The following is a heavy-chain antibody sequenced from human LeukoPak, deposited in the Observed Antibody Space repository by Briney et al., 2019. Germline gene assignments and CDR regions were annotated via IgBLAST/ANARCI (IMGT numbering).Heavy chain of an antibody. CDR2: ISSSGSTR. CDR1: GFTFSDYY. Sequence: GGSLRLSCAASGFTFSDYYMSWIRQAPGKGLEWVSYISSSGSTRKYADSVKGRFTISRDNAKSSLYLQMNSLRAEDTAVYYCARADCSSTSCYEFDYWGQGTLVTVSS. D-gene: IGHD2-2*01. J-gene: IGHJ4*02. V-gene: IGHV3-11*04. CDR3: ARADCSSTSCYEFDY.